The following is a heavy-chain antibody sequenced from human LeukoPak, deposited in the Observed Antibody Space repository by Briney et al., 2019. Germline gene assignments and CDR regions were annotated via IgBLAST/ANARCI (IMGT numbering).Heavy chain of an antibody. Sequence: SETLSLTCTVSGGSISSYYWNWIRQPPGKGLEWIGYIYYTGSTDYNPSLKSRVTISVDTSKNQFSLKLSSVTAADTAVYYCARGGGYSSSWSYWGQGTLVTVSS. J-gene: IGHJ4*02. V-gene: IGHV4-59*01. CDR2: IYYTGST. CDR3: ARGGGYSSSWSY. CDR1: GGSISSYY. D-gene: IGHD6-13*01.